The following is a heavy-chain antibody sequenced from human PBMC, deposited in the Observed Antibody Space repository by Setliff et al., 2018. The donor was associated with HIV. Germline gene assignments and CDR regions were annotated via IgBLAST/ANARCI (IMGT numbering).Heavy chain of an antibody. CDR1: GYKFTSYY. Sequence: ASVKVSCKASGYKFTSYYIHWVRQAPGQGLEWMGIINPSIVSTTYAEKFQGRVAMTRDTSTGTAYMELSSLKSEDTAVYYCARDPTGGAARFDYWGQGTLVTVS. CDR3: ARDPTGGAARFDY. D-gene: IGHD6-6*01. J-gene: IGHJ4*02. CDR2: INPSIVST. V-gene: IGHV1-46*01.